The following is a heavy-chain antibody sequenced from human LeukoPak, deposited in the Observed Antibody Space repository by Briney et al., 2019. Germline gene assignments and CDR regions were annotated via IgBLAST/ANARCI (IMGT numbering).Heavy chain of an antibody. V-gene: IGHV3-66*01. D-gene: IGHD3-10*01. J-gene: IGHJ6*02. Sequence: PGGSLRLSCAASGFTVSSNYMSWVRQAPGKGLEWVSVIYSGGSTYYADSVKGRFTISRDNSKNTLYLQMNSLRAEDTAVYYCAREFRGAYGMDVWGQGTTVTVSS. CDR3: AREFRGAYGMDV. CDR2: IYSGGST. CDR1: GFTVSSNY.